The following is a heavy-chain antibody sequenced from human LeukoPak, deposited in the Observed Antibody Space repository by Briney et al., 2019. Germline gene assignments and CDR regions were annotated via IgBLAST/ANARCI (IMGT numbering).Heavy chain of an antibody. CDR3: AKVEYYYDSSAPRSSDY. J-gene: IGHJ4*02. Sequence: QTGGSLRLSCAASGFTFSSYAMNWVRQAPGKELEWVSGISGSGGSTYYADSVKGRFTISRDNSKNTLYLQMNNLRAEDTAVYYCAKVEYYYDSSAPRSSDYWGQGTLVTVSS. V-gene: IGHV3-23*01. D-gene: IGHD3-22*01. CDR1: GFTFSSYA. CDR2: ISGSGGST.